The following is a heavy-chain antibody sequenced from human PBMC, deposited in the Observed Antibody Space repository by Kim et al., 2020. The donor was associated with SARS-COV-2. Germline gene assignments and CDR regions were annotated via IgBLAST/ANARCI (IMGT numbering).Heavy chain of an antibody. CDR3: ARVSRMVRGADY. V-gene: IGHV4-34*01. Sequence: SETLSLTCAVYGGSFSGYYWSWIRQPPGKGLEWIGEINHSGSTNYNPSLKSRVTISVDTSKNQFSLKLSSVTAADTAVYYCARVSRMVRGADYWGQGTLVTVSS. CDR1: GGSFSGYY. D-gene: IGHD3-10*01. J-gene: IGHJ4*02. CDR2: INHSGST.